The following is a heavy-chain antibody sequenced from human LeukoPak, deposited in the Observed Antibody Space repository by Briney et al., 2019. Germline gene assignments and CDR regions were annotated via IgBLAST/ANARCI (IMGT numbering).Heavy chain of an antibody. Sequence: GGSLRLSCATSGFTFSSSWMPWVRQAPGQGLVWVSRINNDGSTTNYVDSVKGRFTISRDNAKNTLYLQMNSLRAEDTAVFYCVRDRFYGMDVWGQGTTVTVSS. CDR3: VRDRFYGMDV. V-gene: IGHV3-74*01. J-gene: IGHJ6*02. CDR2: INNDGSTT. CDR1: GFTFSSSW.